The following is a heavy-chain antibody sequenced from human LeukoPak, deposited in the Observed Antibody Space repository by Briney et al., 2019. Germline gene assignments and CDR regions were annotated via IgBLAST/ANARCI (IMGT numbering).Heavy chain of an antibody. V-gene: IGHV3-48*01. CDR2: ISSSSSTI. CDR3: ARRSDPFVVVPARAFYYYYYMDV. J-gene: IGHJ6*03. Sequence: PGGSLRLSCAASGFTFSSYSMNWVRQAPGKGLEWVSYISSSSSTIYYADSVKGRFTISRDNAKNSLYLQMNSLRAEDTAVYYCARRSDPFVVVPARAFYYYYYMDVWGKGTTVTVSS. CDR1: GFTFSSYS. D-gene: IGHD2-2*01.